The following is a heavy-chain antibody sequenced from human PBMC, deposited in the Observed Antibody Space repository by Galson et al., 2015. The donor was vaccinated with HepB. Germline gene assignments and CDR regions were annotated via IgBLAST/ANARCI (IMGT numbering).Heavy chain of an antibody. Sequence: SVKVSCKASGYSFTSYGISWVRQAPGQGLEWMGWISAYNGNTNYAQKLQGRVTMTTDTSTSTAYMELRSLRSDDTAVYYCARDSGSGWYRGAFDIWGQGTMVTVSS. D-gene: IGHD6-19*01. J-gene: IGHJ3*02. CDR1: GYSFTSYG. CDR3: ARDSGSGWYRGAFDI. CDR2: ISAYNGNT. V-gene: IGHV1-18*01.